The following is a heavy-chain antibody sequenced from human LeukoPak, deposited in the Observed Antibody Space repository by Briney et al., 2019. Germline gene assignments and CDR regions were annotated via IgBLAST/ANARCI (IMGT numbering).Heavy chain of an antibody. D-gene: IGHD3-22*01. J-gene: IGHJ4*02. CDR3: ARAESQDSSGYYFSRTPSVYFDY. CDR1: GGSISSGSYY. V-gene: IGHV4-61*02. Sequence: SETLSLTCTVSGGSISSGSYYWSWIRQPAGKGLEWIGRIYTSGGTNYNPSLKSRVTISVDTSKNQFSLKLSSVTAADTAVYYCARAESQDSSGYYFSRTPSVYFDYWGQGTLVTVSS. CDR2: IYTSGGT.